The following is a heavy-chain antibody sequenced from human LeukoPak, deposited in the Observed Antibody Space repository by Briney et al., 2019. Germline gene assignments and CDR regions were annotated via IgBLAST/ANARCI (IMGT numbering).Heavy chain of an antibody. CDR2: MNPNSGNT. V-gene: IGHV1-8*01. J-gene: IGHJ4*02. CDR1: GYTFTSYD. CDR3: ARGAVDPWSGYYTGILL. Sequence: ASVKVSCKASGYTFTSYDINWVRQATGQGLEWMGWMNPNSGNTGYAQKFQGRVTMTRNTSISTAYMELSSLRSEDTAVYYCARGAVDPWSGYYTGILLWGQGTLVTVSS. D-gene: IGHD3-3*01.